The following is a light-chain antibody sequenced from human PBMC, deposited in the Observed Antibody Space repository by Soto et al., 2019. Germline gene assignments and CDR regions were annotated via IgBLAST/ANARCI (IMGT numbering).Light chain of an antibody. V-gene: IGLV2-14*02. CDR3: SSYTSSGTQGV. CDR1: SSDVGIYNL. J-gene: IGLJ1*01. CDR2: EGT. Sequence: QSVLTQPASVSGSPGQSITISCTGTSSDVGIYNLVSWYQQHPGKAPKLMIYEGTRRPSGVSHRFSGSKSGNTASLTISGLQAEDEADYYCSSYTSSGTQGVFGTGTKLTVL.